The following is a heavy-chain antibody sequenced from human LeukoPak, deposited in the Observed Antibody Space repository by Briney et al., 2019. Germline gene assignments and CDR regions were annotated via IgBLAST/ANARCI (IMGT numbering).Heavy chain of an antibody. CDR3: AKDDGIVVVPAAIGY. J-gene: IGHJ4*02. V-gene: IGHV3-23*01. D-gene: IGHD2-2*01. CDR2: VGGDDVT. Sequence: LSGGSLRLSCAASGFTFSDYAMNWVRQAPGKGLEWVSVVGGDDVTFYTDSVKGRFTISRDNSKNTLYLQMNSLRAEDTAVYYCAKDDGIVVVPAAIGYWGQGTLVTVSS. CDR1: GFTFSDYA.